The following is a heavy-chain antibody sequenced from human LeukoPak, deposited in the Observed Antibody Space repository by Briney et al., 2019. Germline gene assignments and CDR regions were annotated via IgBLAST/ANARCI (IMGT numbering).Heavy chain of an antibody. CDR3: ARSFQRHGFNDY. CDR1: GGSISSSSYY. D-gene: IGHD5-24*01. Sequence: KPSATLSLSCTVSGGSISSSSYYWAWIPQSPGKGLGWIGSIYHSRSTYNNPSLRSRVTISVDTSKNQFSVKLSSVTAADTAVYYCARSFQRHGFNDYWGQRTLVTVSS. J-gene: IGHJ4*02. CDR2: IYHSRST. V-gene: IGHV4-39*01.